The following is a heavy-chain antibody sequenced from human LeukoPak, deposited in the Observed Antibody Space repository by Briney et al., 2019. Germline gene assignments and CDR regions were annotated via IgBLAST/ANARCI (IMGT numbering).Heavy chain of an antibody. CDR2: IIPILGIA. J-gene: IGHJ4*02. CDR1: GGTFSSYT. V-gene: IGHV1-69*02. Sequence: SVKVSCKASGGTFSSYTISWVRQAPGQGLEWMGRIIPILGIANYAQKFQSRVTITADKSTSTAYMELSSLRSEDTAVYYCAILWFGEFPFDYWGQGTLVTASS. CDR3: AILWFGEFPFDY. D-gene: IGHD3-10*01.